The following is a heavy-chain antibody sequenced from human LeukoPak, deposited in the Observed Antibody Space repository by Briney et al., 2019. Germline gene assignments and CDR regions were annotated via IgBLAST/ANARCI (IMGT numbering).Heavy chain of an antibody. Sequence: GRSLRLSCAASGFAFDDYAMHWVRQAPGKGLEWVSGIGWNSGGIVYADSVKGRFTISRDNAKKSLYLQMNSLGAEDTALYYCVKVTAAGFVDHWGQGTLVTVSS. CDR3: VKVTAAGFVDH. V-gene: IGHV3-9*01. J-gene: IGHJ4*02. D-gene: IGHD6-13*01. CDR2: IGWNSGGI. CDR1: GFAFDDYA.